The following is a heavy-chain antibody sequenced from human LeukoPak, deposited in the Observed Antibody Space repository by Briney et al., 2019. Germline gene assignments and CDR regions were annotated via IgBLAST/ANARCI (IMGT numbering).Heavy chain of an antibody. CDR2: IIPIFGTA. V-gene: IGHV1-69*13. CDR3: ARAHDSSGYNDPNYYYYYMDV. J-gene: IGHJ6*03. D-gene: IGHD3-22*01. Sequence: ASVKVSCKASGGTFSSYAISWVRQAPGQGLEWMGGIIPIFGTANYAQKFQGRVTITADESTSTAYMELSSLRSEDTAVYYCARAHDSSGYNDPNYYYYYMDVWGKGTTVTISS. CDR1: GGTFSSYA.